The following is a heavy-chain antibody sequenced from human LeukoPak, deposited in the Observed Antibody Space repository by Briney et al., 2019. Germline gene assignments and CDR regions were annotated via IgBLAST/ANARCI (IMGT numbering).Heavy chain of an antibody. CDR2: INPSGGST. V-gene: IGHV1-46*01. J-gene: IGHJ6*02. Sequence: GASVKVSCKASGYTFTTYYMHWVRQAPGHGLEWVGIINPSGGSTSYAQKFQGRVTMTRDTSTSTVYMELSSLRSEDTAVYYCARESVGVVVVVAATHYYYGMDVWGQGTTVTVSS. D-gene: IGHD2-15*01. CDR3: ARESVGVVVVVAATHYYYGMDV. CDR1: GYTFTTYY.